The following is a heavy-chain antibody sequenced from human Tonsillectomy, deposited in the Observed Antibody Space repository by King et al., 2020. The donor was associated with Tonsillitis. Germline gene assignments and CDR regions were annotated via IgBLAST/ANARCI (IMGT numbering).Heavy chain of an antibody. CDR1: GFTFSDYS. V-gene: IGHV3-21*06. D-gene: IGHD3-10*01. CDR2: IYSDNAYI. Sequence: VQLVESGGGLVKPGGSLRLSCAASGFTFSDYSMNWVRQAPGKALEWVSSIYSDNAYIYYADSVKDRFTISRDNAKNSVDLLMNSVSAEDTAVYFCARAAERDYYGSGSYNWFDPWGQGTLVSVSS. CDR3: ARAAERDYYGSGSYNWFDP. J-gene: IGHJ5*02.